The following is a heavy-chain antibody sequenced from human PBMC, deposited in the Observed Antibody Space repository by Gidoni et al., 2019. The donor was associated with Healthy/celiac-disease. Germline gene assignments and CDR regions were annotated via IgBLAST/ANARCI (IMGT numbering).Heavy chain of an antibody. CDR3: AKDEGSGGGY. CDR1: GFPFSSYG. D-gene: IGHD1-26*01. V-gene: IGHV3-30*18. CDR2: ISYDASNK. J-gene: IGHJ4*02. Sequence: QVQLVESGGGVVQPGRSLRLSCAASGFPFSSYGMHWVRQDPGKGLEWVAVISYDASNKYDEDTVKGRFTNSRENSKNTRYLQMNSLRAEDKAVYYCAKDEGSGGGYWGQGTLVTVSS.